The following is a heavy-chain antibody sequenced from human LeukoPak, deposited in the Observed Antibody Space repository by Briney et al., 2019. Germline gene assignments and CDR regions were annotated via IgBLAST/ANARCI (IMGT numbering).Heavy chain of an antibody. CDR2: IIPIFGTA. CDR3: ARERGDYGDPPDY. CDR1: GGTFSSYA. V-gene: IGHV1-69*13. D-gene: IGHD4-17*01. J-gene: IGHJ4*02. Sequence: SVKVSCKASGGTFSSYAISWVRQAPGQGLEWMGGIIPIFGTANYAQQFQGRVTITADESTSTAYMELSSLRSDDTAVYYCARERGDYGDPPDYWGQGTLVTVSS.